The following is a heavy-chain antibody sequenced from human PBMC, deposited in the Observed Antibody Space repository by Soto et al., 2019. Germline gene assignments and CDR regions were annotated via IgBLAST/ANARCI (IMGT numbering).Heavy chain of an antibody. J-gene: IGHJ5*02. Sequence: PGESLKISGKGSGYSFTSYWIGWLRQMPWKCLEWMWIIYPGDSDTRYSPSFQGQVTISADKSISPAYLQWSSLKASDTAMYYCARKYSSSWSEYDWFDPWGRGTLVTVSS. CDR1: GYSFTSYW. V-gene: IGHV5-51*01. D-gene: IGHD6-6*01. CDR3: ARKYSSSWSEYDWFDP. CDR2: IYPGDSDT.